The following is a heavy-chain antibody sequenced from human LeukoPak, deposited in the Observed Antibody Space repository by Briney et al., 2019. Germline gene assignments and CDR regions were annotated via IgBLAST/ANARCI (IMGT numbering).Heavy chain of an antibody. V-gene: IGHV4-31*03. Sequence: SETLSLTCTVSGGSISSGGYYWSWIRQHPGKGLEWIGYIYYSGSTYYNPSLKSRVTISVDTSKNQFSLKLSSVTAADTAVYYCARGREGLTPGDYWGQGTLVTVSS. J-gene: IGHJ4*02. D-gene: IGHD3-16*01. CDR2: IYYSGST. CDR1: GGSISSGGYY. CDR3: ARGREGLTPGDY.